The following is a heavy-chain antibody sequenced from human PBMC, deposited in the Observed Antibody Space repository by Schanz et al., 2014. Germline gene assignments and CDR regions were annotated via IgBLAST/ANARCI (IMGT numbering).Heavy chain of an antibody. Sequence: QVHLVQSGAEVKRPGASVKVSCKASEYSFTSYSMHWVRQAPGQRLEWMGWINTGSGDTKYSQNFQGRVTITRDTSTSTVYMELRSLRSDDTAVYYCARSAGRDFWSGYYTRFDSWGQGTLVTVSS. CDR2: INTGSGDT. CDR3: ARSAGRDFWSGYYTRFDS. V-gene: IGHV1-3*04. CDR1: EYSFTSYS. D-gene: IGHD3-3*01. J-gene: IGHJ4*02.